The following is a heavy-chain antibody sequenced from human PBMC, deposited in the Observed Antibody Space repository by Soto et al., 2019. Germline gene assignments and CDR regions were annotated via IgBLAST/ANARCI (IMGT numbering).Heavy chain of an antibody. CDR2: IYYSGST. Sequence: SETLSLTCIVSGGSISSSSYYWGWIRQPPGRGLEWIGYIYYSGSTYYNPSLKSRVTISVDTSKNQFSLKLSSVTAADTAVYYCARQPPTYCSGGSCYPSWFDPWGQGTLVTVSS. J-gene: IGHJ5*02. CDR3: ARQPPTYCSGGSCYPSWFDP. V-gene: IGHV4-39*01. D-gene: IGHD2-15*01. CDR1: GGSISSSSYY.